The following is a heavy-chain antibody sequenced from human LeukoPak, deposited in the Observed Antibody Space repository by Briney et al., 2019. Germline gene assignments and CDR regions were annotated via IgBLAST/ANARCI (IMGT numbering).Heavy chain of an antibody. CDR3: ARVSGSYPAWDFDY. Sequence: GGSLRLSRAASGFTFSSHWMHWVRQAPGKGLVWVSRINSDETTTGYADSVKGRFTISRDNAKNTLYLQMNSLRAEDTAVYYCARVSGSYPAWDFDYWGQGTLVTVSS. V-gene: IGHV3-74*01. CDR1: GFTFSSHW. CDR2: INSDETTT. D-gene: IGHD1-26*01. J-gene: IGHJ4*02.